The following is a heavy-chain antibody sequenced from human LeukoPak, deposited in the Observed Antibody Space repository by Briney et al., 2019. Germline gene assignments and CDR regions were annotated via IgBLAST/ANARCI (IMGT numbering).Heavy chain of an antibody. CDR1: GFTFSDYY. J-gene: IGHJ4*02. D-gene: IGHD5-12*01. CDR3: ARSGTGYEKAFFDY. CDR2: ISSSSNI. Sequence: GGSLRLSCAASGFTFSDYYMSWIRQAPGEGLEWVSFISSSSNINYADSVKGRFTISRDNAKNSLYLQMNSLRAEDTAVYYCARSGTGYEKAFFDYWGQGTLVTVSS. V-gene: IGHV3-11*06.